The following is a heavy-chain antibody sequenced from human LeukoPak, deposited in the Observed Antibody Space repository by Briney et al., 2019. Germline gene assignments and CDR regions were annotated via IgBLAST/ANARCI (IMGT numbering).Heavy chain of an antibody. CDR2: ISSSSSTI. Sequence: GGSLRLSCIASKFTFSSYWMSWVRQAPGKGLEWVSYISSSSSTIYYADSVKGRFTISRDNAKNSLYLQMNSLRDEDTAVYYCARDLDRMTTVTTHHWGQGTLVTVSS. CDR3: ARDLDRMTTVTTHH. D-gene: IGHD4-17*01. CDR1: KFTFSSYW. V-gene: IGHV3-48*02. J-gene: IGHJ5*02.